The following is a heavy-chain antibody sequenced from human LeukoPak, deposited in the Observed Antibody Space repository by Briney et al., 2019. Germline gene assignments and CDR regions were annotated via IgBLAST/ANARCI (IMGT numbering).Heavy chain of an antibody. CDR3: ARQSGYSYGYNAFDI. Sequence: GGSLRLSCAGSGFTFSSYGMQWGRQAPGKGMEWEAVIWFDGSNEYYEDSVKGRFTISTANSKNTLYLQMCSLRAEDTALYYCARQSGYSYGYNAFDIWGQGTMVTVSS. CDR2: IWFDGSNE. CDR1: GFTFSSYG. J-gene: IGHJ3*02. V-gene: IGHV3-33*01. D-gene: IGHD5-18*01.